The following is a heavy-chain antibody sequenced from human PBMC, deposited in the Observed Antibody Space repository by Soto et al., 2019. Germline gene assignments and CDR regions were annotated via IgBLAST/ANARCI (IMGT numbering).Heavy chain of an antibody. D-gene: IGHD6-25*01. Sequence: EVQLVESGGGLVQPGGSLRLSCAASGFTFSNYWMSWVRQAPGKGLEWVANIKQDGSEKYYVDSVKGRFTISRDNAKNSLYLQMNSLRAEDTAVYYCATAPWGSSGRCWGQGTLVTVST. CDR1: GFTFSNYW. CDR2: IKQDGSEK. J-gene: IGHJ4*02. V-gene: IGHV3-7*01. CDR3: ATAPWGSSGRC.